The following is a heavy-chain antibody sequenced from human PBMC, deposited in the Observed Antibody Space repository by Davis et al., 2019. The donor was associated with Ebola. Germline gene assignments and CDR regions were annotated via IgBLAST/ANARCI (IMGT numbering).Heavy chain of an antibody. CDR3: ARDLRYYYGMDV. CDR1: GGTFSSYA. J-gene: IGHJ6*02. Sequence: SVKVPCKASGGTFSSYAISWVRQAPGQGLEWMGGIIPIFGTANYAQKFQGRVTITADKSTSTAYMELSSLRSEDTAVYYCARDLRYYYGMDVWGQGTTVTVSS. CDR2: IIPIFGTA. V-gene: IGHV1-69*06.